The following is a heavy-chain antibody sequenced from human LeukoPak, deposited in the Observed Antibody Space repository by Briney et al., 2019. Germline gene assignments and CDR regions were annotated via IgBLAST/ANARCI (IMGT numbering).Heavy chain of an antibody. V-gene: IGHV1-18*01. CDR1: GYTFTSYG. Sequence: VALVKVSCKASGYTFTSYGISWVRQAPGQGLEWMGWISAYNGNTNYAQKLQGRVTMTTDTSTSTAYMELRSLRSDDTAVYYCAVYYYDSSEDAFDIWGQGTMVTVSS. J-gene: IGHJ3*02. CDR3: AVYYYDSSEDAFDI. D-gene: IGHD3-22*01. CDR2: ISAYNGNT.